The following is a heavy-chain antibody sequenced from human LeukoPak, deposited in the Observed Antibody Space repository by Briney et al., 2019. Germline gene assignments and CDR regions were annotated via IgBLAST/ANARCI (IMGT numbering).Heavy chain of an antibody. CDR2: IYYSGST. D-gene: IGHD1-7*01. J-gene: IGHJ6*02. CDR1: GGSISSSSYY. Sequence: SETLSLTCTVSGGSISSSSYYWGWIRQPPGKGLEWIGYIYYSGSTNYNPSLKSRVTISVDTSKNQFSLKLSSVTAADTAVYHCARDNWNYGSSMDVWGQGTTVTVSS. CDR3: ARDNWNYGSSMDV. V-gene: IGHV4-61*01.